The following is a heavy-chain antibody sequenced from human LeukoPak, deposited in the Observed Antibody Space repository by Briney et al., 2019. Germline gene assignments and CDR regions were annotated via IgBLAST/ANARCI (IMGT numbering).Heavy chain of an antibody. J-gene: IGHJ3*01. CDR1: AFTFSGYA. CDR2: ISAGGTGT. V-gene: IGHV3-23*01. D-gene: IGHD2-15*01. CDR3: ARSLEVVATRWAGAFDV. Sequence: GGSLRLSCAASAFTFSGYAMSWVRQAPGQGLEWVSAISAGGTGTYYAGSVKGRFTISRDNSKNTLYLQMNSLSPEDTAVYYCARSLEVVATRWAGAFDVWGQGTVVTVSS.